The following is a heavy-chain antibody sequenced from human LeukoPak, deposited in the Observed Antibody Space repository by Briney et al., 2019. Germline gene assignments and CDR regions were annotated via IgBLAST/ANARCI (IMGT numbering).Heavy chain of an antibody. Sequence: SQTLSLTCAISGDSLSSNSATWDWLRQSPSRGLEWLGRTYYRSKWYNDFAVSVKSRIAINPDTSKNQFSLQMNSLTPEDTAVYFCARARYSYDLDYWGQGTLVTVSS. CDR2: TYYRSKWYN. J-gene: IGHJ4*02. CDR3: ARARYSYDLDY. V-gene: IGHV6-1*01. D-gene: IGHD5-18*01. CDR1: GDSLSSNSAT.